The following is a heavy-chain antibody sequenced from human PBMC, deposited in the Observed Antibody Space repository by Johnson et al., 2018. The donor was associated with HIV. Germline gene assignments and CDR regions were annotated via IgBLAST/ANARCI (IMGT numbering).Heavy chain of an antibody. J-gene: IGHJ3*02. CDR2: ISHDGSTK. Sequence: QVQLVESGGGLVQPGRSLRLSCTASGFTFSNYGMHWVRQAPGKGLEWVAVISHDGSTKYYTDSVQGRFTISRDNYKNTLYLQVNSLSDEDTAVYYCAREKPGTPRDAFDIWGQGTMVTVSS. CDR1: GFTFSNYG. V-gene: IGHV3-30*03. CDR3: AREKPGTPRDAFDI.